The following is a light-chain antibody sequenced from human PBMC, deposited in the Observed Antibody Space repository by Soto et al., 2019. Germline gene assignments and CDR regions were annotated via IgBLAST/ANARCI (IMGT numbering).Light chain of an antibody. CDR2: DAS. CDR1: QSIVNC. V-gene: IGKV1-5*01. CDR3: QQYNLAPYT. J-gene: IGKJ2*01. Sequence: DIQMTQSPSTLSASVGDRVIVTCRASQSIVNCLAWYQQKPGKAPKLLISDASKLESGVPSRFSGVGSGTEFTLTISSLQPDDSATYFCQQYNLAPYTFGQGTKLEIK.